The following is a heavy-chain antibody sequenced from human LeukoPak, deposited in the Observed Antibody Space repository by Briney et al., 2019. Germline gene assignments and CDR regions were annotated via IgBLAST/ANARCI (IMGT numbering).Heavy chain of an antibody. D-gene: IGHD4-17*01. J-gene: IGHJ3*02. CDR3: ATHLRYGDYVFFRSDAFDI. V-gene: IGHV1-69*05. CDR1: GGTFSSYA. CDR2: IIPIFGTA. Sequence: SVKVSCKASGGTFSSYAISWVRQAPGQGLEWMGGIIPIFGTANYAQKFQGRVTITTDESTSTAYMELSSLRCEDTAVYYCATHLRYGDYVFFRSDAFDIWGQGTMVTVSS.